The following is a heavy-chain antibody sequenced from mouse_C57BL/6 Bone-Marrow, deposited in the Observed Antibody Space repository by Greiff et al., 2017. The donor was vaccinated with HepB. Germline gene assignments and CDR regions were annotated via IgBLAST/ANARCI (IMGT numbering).Heavy chain of an antibody. J-gene: IGHJ2*01. V-gene: IGHV1-81*01. D-gene: IGHD2-2*01. CDR1: GYTFTSYG. CDR3: ARGGWLGRFFDY. CDR2: IYPRSGNT. Sequence: QVQLKQSGAELARPGASVKLSCKASGYTFTSYGISWVKQRTGQGLEWIGEIYPRSGNTYYNEKFKGKATLTADKSSSTAYMELRSLTSEDSAVYFCARGGWLGRFFDYWGQGTTLTVSS.